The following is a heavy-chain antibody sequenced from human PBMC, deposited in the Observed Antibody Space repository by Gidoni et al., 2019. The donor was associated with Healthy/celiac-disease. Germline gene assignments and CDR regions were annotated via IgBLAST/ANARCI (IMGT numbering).Heavy chain of an antibody. J-gene: IGHJ3*02. CDR1: SSYS. CDR2: ISSSSYI. D-gene: IGHD3-22*01. V-gene: IGHV3-21*01. Sequence: SSYSMNWVRQAPGKGLEWVSSISSSSYIYYADSVKGRFTISRDNAKNSLYLQMNSLRAEDTAVYYCARDPLTMTRRGGAFDIWGQGTMVTVSS. CDR3: ARDPLTMTRRGGAFDI.